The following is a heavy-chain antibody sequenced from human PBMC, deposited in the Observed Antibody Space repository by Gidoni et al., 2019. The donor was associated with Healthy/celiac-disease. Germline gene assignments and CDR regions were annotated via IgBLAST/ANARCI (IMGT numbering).Heavy chain of an antibody. CDR3: ARDLDYYDSSGYYGC. CDR1: GFTFSSYG. Sequence: QVQLVESGGGVVQPGRSLRLSCAASGFTFSSYGMHWVRQAPGKGLEWVAVIWYDGSNKYYADSVKGRFTISRDNSKNTLYLQMNSLRAEDTAVYYCARDLDYYDSSGYYGCWGQGTLGHRLL. V-gene: IGHV3-33*01. D-gene: IGHD3-22*01. CDR2: IWYDGSNK. J-gene: IGHJ4*02.